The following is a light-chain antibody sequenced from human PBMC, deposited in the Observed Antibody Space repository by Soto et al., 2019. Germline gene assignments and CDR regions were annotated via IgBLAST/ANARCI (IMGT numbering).Light chain of an antibody. CDR1: QSVSSY. CDR3: QQRSTWPST. CDR2: DAS. J-gene: IGKJ2*01. Sequence: EIVLTQSPATLSLSPGERATLSCRASQSVSSYLAWYQQKPGQAPRLLIYDASNRATGIPARFRGSGSGTDFTLTISSLDPEDFAVYYCQQRSTWPSTIGQVTKLEIK. V-gene: IGKV3-11*01.